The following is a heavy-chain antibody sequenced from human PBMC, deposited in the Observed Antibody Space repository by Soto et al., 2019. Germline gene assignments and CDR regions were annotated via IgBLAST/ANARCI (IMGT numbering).Heavy chain of an antibody. CDR3: ARDSSVPSLYSSPYYYYGMDV. D-gene: IGHD6-13*01. CDR2: INHSGST. Sequence: SETLSLTCAVYGGSFSGYYWSWIRQPPGKGLEWIGEINHSGSTNYNPSLKSRVTISVDTSTSTAYMELSSLRSEDTAVYYCARDSSVPSLYSSPYYYYGMDVWGQGTTVTVSS. CDR1: GGSFSGYY. V-gene: IGHV4-34*01. J-gene: IGHJ6*02.